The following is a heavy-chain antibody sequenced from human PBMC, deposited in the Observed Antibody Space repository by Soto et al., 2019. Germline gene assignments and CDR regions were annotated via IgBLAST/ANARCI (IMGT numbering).Heavy chain of an antibody. CDR2: INHSGST. Sequence: SETLALTCAVYGGSFSGYYWSWIRQPPGKGLEWIGEINHSGSTNYNPSLKSRVTISVDTSKNQFSLKLSSVTAADTAVYYCASLLGYCSSNSCRNYYYYYGMDVWGQGNTVT. J-gene: IGHJ6*02. V-gene: IGHV4-34*01. D-gene: IGHD2-2*01. CDR1: GGSFSGYY. CDR3: ASLLGYCSSNSCRNYYYYYGMDV.